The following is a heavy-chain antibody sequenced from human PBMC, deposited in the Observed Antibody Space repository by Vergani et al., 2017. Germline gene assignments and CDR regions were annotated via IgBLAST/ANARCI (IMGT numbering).Heavy chain of an antibody. CDR3: ARPTRPSWRLSAFDI. CDR2: INHSGST. D-gene: IGHD2-21*02. Sequence: QVQLQQWGAGLLKPSETLSLTCAVYGGSFSGYYWSWIRQPPVKGREWIGEINHSGSTNYNPSLKSRVTISVDTSKNQFSLKLSSVTAADTAVYYCARPTRPSWRLSAFDIWGQGTMVTVSS. CDR1: GGSFSGYY. J-gene: IGHJ3*02. V-gene: IGHV4-34*01.